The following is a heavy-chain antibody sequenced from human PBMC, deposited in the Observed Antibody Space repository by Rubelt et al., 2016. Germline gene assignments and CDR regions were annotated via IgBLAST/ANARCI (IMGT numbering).Heavy chain of an antibody. J-gene: IGHJ4*02. CDR3: ASSSGSYYSLDY. V-gene: IGHV1-18*01. CDR2: ISAYNGNT. CDR1: GYTFTSYG. D-gene: IGHD1-26*01. Sequence: QVQLVQSGAEVKKPGASVKVSCKASGYTFTSYGISWVRQAPGQGLEWMGWISAYNGNTNYAQKVQGRVPLTTDTSTGTAYMELGRRRSDDTAVYYGASSSGSYYSLDYWGQGTLVTVSS.